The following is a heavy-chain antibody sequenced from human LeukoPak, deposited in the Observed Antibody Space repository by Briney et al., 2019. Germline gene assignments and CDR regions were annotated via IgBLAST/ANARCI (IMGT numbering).Heavy chain of an antibody. Sequence: GGSLRLSCAASGFSFSSYSMNWVRQAPGKGLEWVSSISSSSSYIYYADSVKGRFTISRDNAKNSLYLQMNSLRAEDTAVYYCARGGSSWDCDYWGQGTLVTVSS. CDR3: ARGGSSWDCDY. V-gene: IGHV3-21*01. CDR2: ISSSSSYI. J-gene: IGHJ4*02. CDR1: GFSFSSYS. D-gene: IGHD6-13*01.